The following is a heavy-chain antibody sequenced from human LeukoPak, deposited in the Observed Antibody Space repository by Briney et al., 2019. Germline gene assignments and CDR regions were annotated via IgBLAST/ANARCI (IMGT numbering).Heavy chain of an antibody. D-gene: IGHD2-21*02. V-gene: IGHV4-34*01. J-gene: IGHJ5*02. CDR1: GGSFSGYY. CDR2: INHSGST. Sequence: SETLSLTCAVYGGSFSGYYWGWIRQPPGKGLEWIGEINHSGSTNYNPSLKSRVTISVDTSKSQFSLKLSSVTAADTAAYYCARSKVPATGNWFDPWGQGTLVTVSS. CDR3: ARSKVPATGNWFDP.